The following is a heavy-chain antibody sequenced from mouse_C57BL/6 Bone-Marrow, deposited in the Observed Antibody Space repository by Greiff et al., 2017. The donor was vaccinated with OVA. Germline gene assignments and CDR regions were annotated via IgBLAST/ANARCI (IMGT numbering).Heavy chain of an antibody. CDR2: ISDGGSYT. V-gene: IGHV5-4*01. Sequence: EVQLMASGGGLVKPGGSLKLSCAASGFTFSSYAMSWVRQTPEKRLEWVATISDGGSYTYYPDNVKGRFTISRDNAKNNLYLQMSHLKSEDTAMYYCAREGDYWYFDVWGTGTTVTVSS. CDR3: AREGDYWYFDV. J-gene: IGHJ1*03. CDR1: GFTFSSYA.